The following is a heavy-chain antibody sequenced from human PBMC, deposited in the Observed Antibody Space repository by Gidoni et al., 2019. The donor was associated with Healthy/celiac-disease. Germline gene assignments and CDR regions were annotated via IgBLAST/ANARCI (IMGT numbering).Heavy chain of an antibody. CDR1: GGSVSSGSYY. CDR2: IYYTGST. J-gene: IGHJ5*02. Sequence: QVQLQESGPGLVKPSETLSLTCTVSGGSVSSGSYYWSWIRQPPGKGLEWIGYIYYTGSTNYNPSLKSRVTISVDTSKNQFSLKLSSVTAADTAVYYCAREGLDQPSWGQGTLVTVSS. CDR3: AREGLDQPS. D-gene: IGHD6-19*01. V-gene: IGHV4-61*01.